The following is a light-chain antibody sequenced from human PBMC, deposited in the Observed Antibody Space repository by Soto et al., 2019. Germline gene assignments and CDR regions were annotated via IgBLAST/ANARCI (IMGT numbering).Light chain of an antibody. Sequence: DIQMTQSPSSLSASLGGRVTITCRASQSVGNYLNWYQQRLGEAPKLLIFAASSLRTGVPSRFSGRGSGTDFTLTISNLQPEDFATYYCQQGASPPPFTFGPGTRVDFK. V-gene: IGKV1-39*01. CDR3: QQGASPPPFT. CDR1: QSVGNY. CDR2: AAS. J-gene: IGKJ3*01.